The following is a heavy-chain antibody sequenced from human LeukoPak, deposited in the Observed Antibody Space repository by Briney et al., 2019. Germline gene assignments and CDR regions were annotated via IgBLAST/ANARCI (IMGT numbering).Heavy chain of an antibody. CDR1: GYAFNRKS. D-gene: IGHD6-6*01. J-gene: IGHJ4*02. CDR3: AREDSSSSYDY. V-gene: IGHV1-46*02. Sequence: ASVKVSCKASGYAFNRKSITWVRQAPGQGLEWMGIINPSGGSTSYAQKFQGRVTMTRDMSTSTVYMELSSLRSEDTAVYYCAREDSSSSYDYWGQGTLVTVSS. CDR2: INPSGGST.